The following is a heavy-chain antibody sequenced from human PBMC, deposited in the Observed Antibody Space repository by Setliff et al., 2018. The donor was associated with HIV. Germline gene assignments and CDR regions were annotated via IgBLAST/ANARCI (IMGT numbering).Heavy chain of an antibody. V-gene: IGHV3-74*01. CDR1: GFTFSTYW. J-gene: IGHJ6*03. CDR2: MNSDGTMT. D-gene: IGHD5-18*01. CDR3: ERTLGQVYTAMVKYYYYYYIDV. Sequence: LRLSCTASGFTFSTYWMHWVRQAPGKGLVWVSRMNSDGTMTTYADSVKGRFTISRDNSKNTLYLQMNSLRAEDTAVYYCERTLGQVYTAMVKYYYYYYIDVWGKGTTVTVSS.